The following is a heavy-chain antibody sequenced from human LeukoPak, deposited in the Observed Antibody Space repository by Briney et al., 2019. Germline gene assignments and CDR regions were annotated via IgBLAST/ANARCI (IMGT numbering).Heavy chain of an antibody. Sequence: GGSLRLSCAASGFTFSSYSMNWVRQAPGKGLEWVSSISSSSSYIYYADSVKGRFTISRDNAKNSLYLQMNSLRAEDTAVYYCARACIAAAIREYYFDYWGQGTLVTVSS. CDR1: GFTFSSYS. CDR2: ISSSSSYI. CDR3: ARACIAAAIREYYFDY. D-gene: IGHD6-13*01. V-gene: IGHV3-21*01. J-gene: IGHJ4*02.